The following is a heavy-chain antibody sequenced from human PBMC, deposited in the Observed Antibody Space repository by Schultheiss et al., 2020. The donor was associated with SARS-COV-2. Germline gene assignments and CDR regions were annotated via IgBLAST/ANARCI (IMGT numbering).Heavy chain of an antibody. CDR3: AREGSGSYYNWFDP. J-gene: IGHJ5*02. V-gene: IGHV1-69*13. CDR2: IIPIFGTA. Sequence: SVKVSCKASGGTFSSYAISWVRQAPGQGLEWMGGIIPIFGTANYAQKFQGRVTITADESTSTAYMELRSLRSDDTAVYYCAREGSGSYYNWFDPWGQGTLVTVSS. CDR1: GGTFSSYA. D-gene: IGHD3-10*01.